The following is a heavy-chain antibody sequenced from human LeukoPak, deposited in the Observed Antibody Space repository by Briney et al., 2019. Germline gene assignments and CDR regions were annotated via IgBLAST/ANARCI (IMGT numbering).Heavy chain of an antibody. D-gene: IGHD1-26*01. CDR2: ISSSGTYT. Sequence: KPGGSLRLSCAASGFSFSDYYMTWIRQAPGKGLEWVSYISSSGTYTNYADSVKGRFTISRDNAKNSLYLQMNSLSAEDTAVYYCAKIAGTYSPDYWGQGTLVTVSS. V-gene: IGHV3-11*06. CDR3: AKIAGTYSPDY. CDR1: GFSFSDYY. J-gene: IGHJ4*02.